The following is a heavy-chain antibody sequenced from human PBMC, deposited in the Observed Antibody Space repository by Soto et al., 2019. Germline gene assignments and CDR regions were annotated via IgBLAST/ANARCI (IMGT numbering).Heavy chain of an antibody. CDR2: IIPIFGTV. D-gene: IGHD3-10*01. CDR3: ARGVYGSGSYYFDH. V-gene: IGHV1-69*12. J-gene: IGHJ4*02. Sequence: QVQLVQSGAEVKKSGSSVKVSCKAPGGTFSSYAISWVRQAPGQGLEWMGGIIPIFGTVRYAQKFQGRVTITADESTTTAYMELSSLRSEDTAVYYCARGVYGSGSYYFDHWGQGSLVIVSS. CDR1: GGTFSSYA.